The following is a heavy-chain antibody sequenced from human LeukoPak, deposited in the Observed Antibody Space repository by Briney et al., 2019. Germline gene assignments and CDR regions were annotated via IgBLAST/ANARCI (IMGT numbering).Heavy chain of an antibody. CDR2: ISWNSGSI. V-gene: IGHV3-9*01. CDR1: GFTFDDYA. CDR3: ARGGDGYNWSFDY. D-gene: IGHD5-24*01. Sequence: GRSLRLSCAASGFTFDDYAMHWVRQAPGKGLEGVSGISWNSGSIGYADSVKGRFTISRDNAKNSLYLQMNSLRAEDTAVYYCARGGDGYNWSFDYWGQGTLVTVSS. J-gene: IGHJ4*02.